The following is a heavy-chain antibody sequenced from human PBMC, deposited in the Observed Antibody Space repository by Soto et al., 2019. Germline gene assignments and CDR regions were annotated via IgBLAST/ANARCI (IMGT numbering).Heavy chain of an antibody. V-gene: IGHV3-43*01. CDR2: ISWDGGST. CDR3: AKGALCGGDCYYYYGMDI. D-gene: IGHD2-21*02. CDR1: GFTFDDYT. J-gene: IGHJ6*02. Sequence: GGSLRLSCAASGFTFDDYTMHWVRQAPGKGLEWVSLISWDGGSTYYADSVKGRFTISRDNSKNSLYLQMNSLRTEDTALYYCAKGALCGGDCYYYYGMDIWGQGTTVTVSS.